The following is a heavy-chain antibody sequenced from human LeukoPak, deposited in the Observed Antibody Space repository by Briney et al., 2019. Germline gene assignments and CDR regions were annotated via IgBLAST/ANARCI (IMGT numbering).Heavy chain of an antibody. CDR2: IWYDGSNK. D-gene: IGHD3-3*01. CDR1: GFTFSSYG. Sequence: PGRSLRLSCAASGFTFSSYGVHWVRQAPGKGLEWVAVIWYDGSNKYYADSVKGRFTISRDNSKNTLYLQMNSLRAEDTAVYYCARDRITIFGVVIHSMDVWGQGTTVTVSS. J-gene: IGHJ6*02. V-gene: IGHV3-33*01. CDR3: ARDRITIFGVVIHSMDV.